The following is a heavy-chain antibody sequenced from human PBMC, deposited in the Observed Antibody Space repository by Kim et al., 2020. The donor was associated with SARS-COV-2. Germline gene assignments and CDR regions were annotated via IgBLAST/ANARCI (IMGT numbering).Heavy chain of an antibody. J-gene: IGHJ5*02. V-gene: IGHV4-31*02. Sequence: NPSLKSRVTISVATSKNQLSLKLRSVTAADTAVYYCARDRGATAAGPLGPWGQGTLVTVSS. D-gene: IGHD6-13*01. CDR3: ARDRGATAAGPLGP.